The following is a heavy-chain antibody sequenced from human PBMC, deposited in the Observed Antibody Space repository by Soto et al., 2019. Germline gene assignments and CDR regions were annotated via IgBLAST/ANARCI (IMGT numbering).Heavy chain of an antibody. Sequence: VGSLRLSCTASGFTLQNYAMAWVRQAPGKGLEWVSTLIGGHYGTAYSYYVKGRFTVSRDNSKNCLYLQMNSLGVEDTAMYFCAKEKSTGDIDWFEPWGQGSLVTVSS. J-gene: IGHJ5*02. D-gene: IGHD3-10*01. CDR2: LIGGHYGT. V-gene: IGHV3-23*01. CDR3: AKEKSTGDIDWFEP. CDR1: GFTLQNYA.